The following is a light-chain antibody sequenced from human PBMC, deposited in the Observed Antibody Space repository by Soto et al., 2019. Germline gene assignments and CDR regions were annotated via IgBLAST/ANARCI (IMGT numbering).Light chain of an antibody. CDR3: QQGNSFPFT. Sequence: DIQMTQSPSSVSASVGDRVSITCRASQGISNWLAWYQQKPGRAPKLLIHAASSLQSGVSSRFSGSGSGTDFTLTISSLQPEDFATYYCQQGNSFPFTVGPGTKVDSK. V-gene: IGKV1D-12*01. CDR2: AAS. CDR1: QGISNW. J-gene: IGKJ3*01.